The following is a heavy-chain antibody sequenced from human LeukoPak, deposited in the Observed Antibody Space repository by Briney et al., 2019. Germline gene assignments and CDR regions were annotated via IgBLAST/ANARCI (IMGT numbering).Heavy chain of an antibody. V-gene: IGHV3-21*01. J-gene: IGHJ5*02. CDR2: ISTRSEYI. CDR3: ARGGLPSAIDWFDP. D-gene: IGHD2-2*02. Sequence: GGSLRLSCAASGFTFSTYSMNWVRQPPGKGLEWVSSISTRSEYIYHADSVKGRFTISRDNAKNSLYLQMTSLRAEDTAVYYCARGGLPSAIDWFDPWGQGTLVTVSS. CDR1: GFTFSTYS.